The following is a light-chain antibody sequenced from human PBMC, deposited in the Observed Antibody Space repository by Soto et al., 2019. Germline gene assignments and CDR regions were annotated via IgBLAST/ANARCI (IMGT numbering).Light chain of an antibody. V-gene: IGKV1-5*03. Sequence: DIQTTQSPSTLSASVGDRVTITCRASQSISSWLAWYQQKPGKAPKLLIYKASSLESGVPSRFSGSGSGTEFTLTISSLQPDDFATYYCQQYNSYSGTFGQGPKVEIK. J-gene: IGKJ1*01. CDR2: KAS. CDR1: QSISSW. CDR3: QQYNSYSGT.